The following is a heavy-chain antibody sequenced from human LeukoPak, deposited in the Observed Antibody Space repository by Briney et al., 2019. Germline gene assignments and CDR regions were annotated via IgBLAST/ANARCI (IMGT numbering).Heavy chain of an antibody. V-gene: IGHV1-8*01. CDR2: MNPNSGNT. CDR3: ARSPGYSGYDLMIYYYYYMDV. D-gene: IGHD5-12*01. J-gene: IGHJ6*03. CDR1: GYTFTSYD. Sequence: AASVKVTCNASGYTFTSYDINWVRQATGQGLEWMGWMNPNSGNTCYAQKFQGRVTMTRNTSIRTAYMELSSIRSEDTAVYYYARSPGYSGYDLMIYYYYYMDVWGKGTTVTVSS.